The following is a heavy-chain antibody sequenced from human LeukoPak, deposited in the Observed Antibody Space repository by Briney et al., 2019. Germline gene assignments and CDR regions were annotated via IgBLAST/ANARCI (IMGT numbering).Heavy chain of an antibody. V-gene: IGHV3-9*01. CDR3: AKDLSAAAGLKYYIDY. CDR1: GFTFDDYA. J-gene: IGHJ4*02. D-gene: IGHD6-13*01. Sequence: GGSLRLSCAASGFTFDDYAMHWVRQAPGKGLEWVSGIRWDSGSIGYADSLKGRFTISRDNAKNSLYLQMNSLRAEDTALYYCAKDLSAAAGLKYYIDYWGQGTLVTVSS. CDR2: IRWDSGSI.